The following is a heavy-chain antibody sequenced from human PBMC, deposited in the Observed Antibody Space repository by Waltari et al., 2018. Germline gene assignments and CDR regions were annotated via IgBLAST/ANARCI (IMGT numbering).Heavy chain of an antibody. J-gene: IGHJ4*02. CDR2: INPNSGGT. D-gene: IGHD2-21*02. V-gene: IGHV1-2*04. CDR3: ARSSEVVVTAELNY. CDR1: GYTFTGYY. Sequence: QVQLVQSGAEVKKPGASVKVSCKASGYTFTGYYMHWVRQAPGQGLEWMGWINPNSGGTNDAQKCQGWVTMTRDTSISTAYMELSRLRSDDTAVYYCARSSEVVVTAELNYWGQGTLVTVSS.